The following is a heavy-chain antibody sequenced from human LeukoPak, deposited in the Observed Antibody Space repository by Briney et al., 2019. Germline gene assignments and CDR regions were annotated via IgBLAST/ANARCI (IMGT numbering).Heavy chain of an antibody. CDR1: GGTFSSYA. D-gene: IGHD3-22*01. Sequence: VASVKVSCKASGGTFSSYAISWVRQAPGQGLEWMGRIIPILGIANYAQKFQGRVTITADKSTSTAYMELSSLRSEDTAVYYCARDVDYYDSSGYDAFDIWAKGQWSPSLQ. V-gene: IGHV1-69*04. J-gene: IGHJ3*02. CDR2: IIPILGIA. CDR3: ARDVDYYDSSGYDAFDI.